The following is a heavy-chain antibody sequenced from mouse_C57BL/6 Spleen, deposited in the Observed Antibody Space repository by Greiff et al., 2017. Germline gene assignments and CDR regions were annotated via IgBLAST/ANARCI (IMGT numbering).Heavy chain of an antibody. CDR1: GFTFSSYA. CDR3: TREGIYDGYYGFAY. Sequence: EVKLVESGEGLVKPGGSLKLSCAASGFTFSSYAMSWVRQTPEKRLEWVAYISSGGDYIYYADTVKGRFTISRDNARNTLYLQMSSLKSEDTAMYYCTREGIYDGYYGFAYWGQGTLVTVSA. D-gene: IGHD2-3*01. J-gene: IGHJ3*01. CDR2: ISSGGDYI. V-gene: IGHV5-9-1*02.